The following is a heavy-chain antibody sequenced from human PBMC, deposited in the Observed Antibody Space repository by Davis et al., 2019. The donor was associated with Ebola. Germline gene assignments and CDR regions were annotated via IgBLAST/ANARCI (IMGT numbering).Heavy chain of an antibody. J-gene: IGHJ4*02. V-gene: IGHV3-23*01. D-gene: IGHD3-22*01. CDR1: EFTFSSYG. CDR3: AKALGYYFDY. CDR2: ISDRGGTT. Sequence: PGGSLRLSCAASEFTFSSYGMTWVRQAPGKGLQWVSSISDRGGTTYYSDSVRGRFTISRDNSRDTLYLQMNSLRAEDTAVYYCAKALGYYFDYWGPGTLVTVSS.